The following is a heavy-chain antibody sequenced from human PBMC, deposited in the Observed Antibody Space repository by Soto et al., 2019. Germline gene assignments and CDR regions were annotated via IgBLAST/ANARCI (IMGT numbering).Heavy chain of an antibody. V-gene: IGHV3-53*01. D-gene: IGHD2-15*01. J-gene: IGHJ4*02. CDR2: IYSGGYT. CDR3: ATTPGGGGY. Sequence: EVQLVESGGGLIQPGGSLRLSCAVSGFTVSNNYMSWVRQAPGKGLEGVSVIYSGGYTAYGDSVKGRFTISRDNSKNTLILQIKGLEPADPAVYYGATTPGGGGYWGQGTLVTVSS. CDR1: GFTVSNNY.